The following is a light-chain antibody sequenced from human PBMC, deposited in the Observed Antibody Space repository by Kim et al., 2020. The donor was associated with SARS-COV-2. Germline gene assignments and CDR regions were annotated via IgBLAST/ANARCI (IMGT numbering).Light chain of an antibody. Sequence: SLSQGERATLSCRTSQSVSSYLAWYQQKPGQAPRLLIYGASSRATGIPDRFSGSGSGTDFTLTISRLEPEDFAVYYCQQYGSSPYTFGQGTKLEI. CDR3: QQYGSSPYT. J-gene: IGKJ2*01. CDR2: GAS. CDR1: QSVSSY. V-gene: IGKV3-20*01.